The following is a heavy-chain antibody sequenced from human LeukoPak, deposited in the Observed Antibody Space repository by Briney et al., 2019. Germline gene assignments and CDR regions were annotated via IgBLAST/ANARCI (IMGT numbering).Heavy chain of an antibody. CDR2: INSDGSST. CDR1: GFTFSSYW. J-gene: IGHJ5*02. V-gene: IGHV3-74*01. CDR3: ARDPGWVKYQLLPNWFDP. Sequence: PGGSLRLSCAASGFTFSSYWMPWVRQAPGKGLVWVSRINSDGSSTSYADSVKGRFTISRDNAKNTLYLQMNSLRAEDTAVYYCARDPGWVKYQLLPNWFDPWGQGTLVTVSS. D-gene: IGHD2-2*01.